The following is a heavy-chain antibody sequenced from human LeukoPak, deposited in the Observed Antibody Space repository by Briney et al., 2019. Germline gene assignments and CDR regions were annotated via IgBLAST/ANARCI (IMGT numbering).Heavy chain of an antibody. CDR2: IYYSGST. CDR1: GGSISSYF. V-gene: IGHV4-59*01. J-gene: IGHJ6*03. CDR3: ARASEDYYYYYMDV. D-gene: IGHD1-14*01. Sequence: PSETLSLTCTVSGGSISSYFWSWIRQPPGKGLQWIGYIYYSGSTIYNPSLKSRVTISVDTSKNQFSLKLSSVTAADTAVYYCARASEDYYYYYMDVWGKGTTVTISS.